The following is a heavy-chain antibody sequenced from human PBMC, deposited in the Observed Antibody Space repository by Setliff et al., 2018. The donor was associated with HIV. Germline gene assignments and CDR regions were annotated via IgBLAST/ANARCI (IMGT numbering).Heavy chain of an antibody. V-gene: IGHV1-2*06. CDR3: SRDVGVPGRGNALDY. Sequence: GASVKVSCKTSGHTFGYNYIHWVRQAPGQGLEWMGRIAPNSGDTKYAQKFEGRVTVTRDTSINSVYMEVSSLRSDDTAVYYCSRDVGVPGRGNALDYWGQGTQVTVSS. CDR2: IAPNSGDT. D-gene: IGHD1-26*01. J-gene: IGHJ4*02. CDR1: GHTFGYNY.